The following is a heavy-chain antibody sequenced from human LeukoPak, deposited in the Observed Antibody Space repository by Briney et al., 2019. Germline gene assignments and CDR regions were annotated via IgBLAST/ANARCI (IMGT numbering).Heavy chain of an antibody. CDR3: ARASRYYYDRSGSYTFYFDY. CDR1: GGAISIYY. J-gene: IGHJ4*02. V-gene: IGHV4-59*01. CDR2: IYYSGTT. Sequence: SETLSLTCTVSGGAISIYYWSWIRQSPGKGLEWIGNIYYSGTTNYNPSLKSRVSISVDTSKTQFSLRLSSVTAADTAVYYCARASRYYYDRSGSYTFYFDYWGQGTLLTVSS. D-gene: IGHD3-22*01.